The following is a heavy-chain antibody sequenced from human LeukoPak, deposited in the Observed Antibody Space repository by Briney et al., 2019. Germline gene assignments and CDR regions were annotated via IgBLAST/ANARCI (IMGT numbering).Heavy chain of an antibody. V-gene: IGHV1-24*01. D-gene: IGHD3-10*01. CDR2: FDPEDGET. J-gene: IGHJ4*02. CDR1: GYTLTELS. Sequence: GASVKVSCKVSGYTLTELSMHWVRQAPGKGLEWMGGFDPEDGETIYAQKFQGRVTMTEDTSTDTAYMELSSLRSEDTAVYYCATDITMVRGVITYFDYWGQGTLVTVSS. CDR3: ATDITMVRGVITYFDY.